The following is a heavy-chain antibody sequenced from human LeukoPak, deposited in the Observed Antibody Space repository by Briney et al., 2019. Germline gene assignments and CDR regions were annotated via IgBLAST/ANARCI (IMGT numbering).Heavy chain of an antibody. CDR2: ISGSGGIT. Sequence: GSLRLSCAASGFTFSSSAMGWVRQAPGKGLEWVSVISGSGGITYYADSVKGRFTISRDNSKNTLYLQMNSLRAEDTAVYYCAKVRMITMIAYDAFDIWGQGTMVTVSS. V-gene: IGHV3-23*01. CDR1: GFTFSSSA. D-gene: IGHD3-22*01. CDR3: AKVRMITMIAYDAFDI. J-gene: IGHJ3*02.